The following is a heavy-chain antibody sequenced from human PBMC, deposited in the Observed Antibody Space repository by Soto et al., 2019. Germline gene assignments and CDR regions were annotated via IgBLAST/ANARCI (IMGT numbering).Heavy chain of an antibody. CDR2: MSNRGST. CDR1: GASISSHS. CDR3: ARIGSSGWNKVSYFDP. Sequence: QVQLQESGPGLVKPSETLSLTCNVSGASISSHSWSWIRQSPGKGLEWIGYMSNRGSTYSNPSLKSRVTISIESSKNQCSLNLRSVTSADTAVYYRARIGSSGWNKVSYFDPWGQGTLVTVSS. J-gene: IGHJ4*02. D-gene: IGHD6-19*01. V-gene: IGHV4-59*11.